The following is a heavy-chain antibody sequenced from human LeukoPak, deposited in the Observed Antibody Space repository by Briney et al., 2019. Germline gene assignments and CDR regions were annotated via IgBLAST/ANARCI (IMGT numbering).Heavy chain of an antibody. Sequence: GGSLRLSCAASGFIFTDYWMYWVRQAPGRGLAWVANINEDGSEKNYVDSVKGRFTISRDNAKNSVYLQMNSLRVEDTAVYYCARVPTVVTPSGYWGQGTLVTVSS. CDR3: ARVPTVVTPSGY. D-gene: IGHD4-23*01. J-gene: IGHJ4*02. CDR2: INEDGSEK. V-gene: IGHV3-7*01. CDR1: GFIFTDYW.